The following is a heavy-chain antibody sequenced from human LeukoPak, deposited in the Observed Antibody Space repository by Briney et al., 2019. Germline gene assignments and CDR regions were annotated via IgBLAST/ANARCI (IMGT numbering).Heavy chain of an antibody. CDR2: IYTSGST. V-gene: IGHV4-4*09. Sequence: PSETLSLTCTVSGGSISSYYWSWIRQPPGKGLEWIGYIYTSGSTNYNPSLKSRVTISVDTSKNLFSLRLSSVTAADTAVYYCASLYSSTWQRVDYWGRGTLVTVSS. CDR3: ASLYSSTWQRVDY. D-gene: IGHD6-13*01. J-gene: IGHJ4*01. CDR1: GGSISSYY.